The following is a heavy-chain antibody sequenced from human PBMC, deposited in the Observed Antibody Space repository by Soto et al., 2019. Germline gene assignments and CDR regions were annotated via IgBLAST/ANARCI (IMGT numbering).Heavy chain of an antibody. CDR1: GGSISSYY. Sequence: QVQLQESGPGLVKPSETLSLTCTVSGGSISSYYWSWIRQPPGKGLEWIGYIYYSGSTTYNPSLKSRVTISVDTSKNQFSLKLSSVTAADTAVYYCASGDILNGPSFDYWGQGSRVTVSS. J-gene: IGHJ4*02. CDR2: IYYSGST. CDR3: ASGDILNGPSFDY. D-gene: IGHD3-9*01. V-gene: IGHV4-59*01.